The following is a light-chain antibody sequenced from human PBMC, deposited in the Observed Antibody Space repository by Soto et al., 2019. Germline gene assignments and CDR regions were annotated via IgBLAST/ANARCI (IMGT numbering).Light chain of an antibody. Sequence: AIQLTQSPSSLSASVGDRVTITCRASQGISGALAWYQQKPGKAPKVLIYDASTLESGVPSRFSGSGFGTEFTLIISSLQPEDFATYYCHHFYNYPLTFGGGTKVEIK. V-gene: IGKV1D-13*01. CDR2: DAS. CDR3: HHFYNYPLT. CDR1: QGISGA. J-gene: IGKJ4*01.